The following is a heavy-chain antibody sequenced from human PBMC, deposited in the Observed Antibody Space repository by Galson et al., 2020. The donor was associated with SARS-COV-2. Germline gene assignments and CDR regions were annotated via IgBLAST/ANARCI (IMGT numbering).Heavy chain of an antibody. CDR2: IYPGDSDT. D-gene: IGHD2-15*01. CDR1: GYSFTSNW. J-gene: IGHJ6*03. CDR3: ARHRGGGNPPGYYFMDV. V-gene: IGHV5-51*01. Sequence: GESLKISCKSSGYSFTSNWVGWVRQMPGKGLEWMGIIYPGDSDTRYSPSFQGQVTISVDKSISTAYLQWSSLKASDTAMYYCARHRGGGNPPGYYFMDVWGKRTTVTVSS.